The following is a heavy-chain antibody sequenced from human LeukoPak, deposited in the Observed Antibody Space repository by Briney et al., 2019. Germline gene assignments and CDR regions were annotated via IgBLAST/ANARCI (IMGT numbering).Heavy chain of an antibody. CDR1: SGSISNTNYY. V-gene: IGHV4-39*01. D-gene: IGHD3-9*01. Sequence: SETLSLTCTVSSGSISNTNYYWGWIRQPPGKGLEWIGSIYYSGSTYYNPSLKSRVTISVDTSKNQFSLKLSSVTAADTAVYYCARHDGTRYFDWSPYMDVWGKGTTVTVSS. CDR3: ARHDGTRYFDWSPYMDV. CDR2: IYYSGST. J-gene: IGHJ6*03.